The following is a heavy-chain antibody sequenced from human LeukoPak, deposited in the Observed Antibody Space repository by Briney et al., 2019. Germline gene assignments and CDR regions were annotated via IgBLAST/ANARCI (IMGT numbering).Heavy chain of an antibody. Sequence: PGGSLRLSCVASGFTFSSSGMHWVRQAPGKGLEWVGRIKSKTDGGTTDYAAPVKGRFTISRDDSKNTLYLQMNSLKTEGTAVYYCTTPGKGGYYLWGQGTLVTVSS. CDR1: GFTFSSSG. CDR2: IKSKTDGGTT. J-gene: IGHJ4*02. V-gene: IGHV3-15*01. CDR3: TTPGKGGYYL. D-gene: IGHD1-26*01.